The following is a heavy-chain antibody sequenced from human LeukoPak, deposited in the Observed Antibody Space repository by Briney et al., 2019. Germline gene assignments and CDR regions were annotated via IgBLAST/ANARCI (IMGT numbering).Heavy chain of an antibody. V-gene: IGHV1-18*01. CDR3: ARARGSGEDIVVVPAVNYYYYYGMDV. D-gene: IGHD2-2*01. CDR1: GYTFTSYG. J-gene: IGHJ6*02. CDR2: ISAYNGNT. Sequence: ASVKVSCKASGYTFTSYGISWVRQAPGQGLEWMGWISAYNGNTNYAQKLQGRVTMTTDTSTSTAYMELRSLRSDDTAVYYCARARGSGEDIVVVPAVNYYYYYGMDVWGQGTTVTVSS.